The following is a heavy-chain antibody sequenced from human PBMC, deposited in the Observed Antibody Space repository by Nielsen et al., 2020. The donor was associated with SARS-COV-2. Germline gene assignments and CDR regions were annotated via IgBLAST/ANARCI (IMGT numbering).Heavy chain of an antibody. CDR2: IGSAGDT. CDR1: GFTFSSYD. CDR3: ARGGYGWIEGGMDV. D-gene: IGHD6-25*01. J-gene: IGHJ6*02. Sequence: GGSLRLSCVASGFTFSSYDMRWVRQAPGKGLEWVSAIGSAGDTYYPGSVKGRFTISRENAKNSLYLQMNSLRAGDTAVYYCARGGYGWIEGGMDVWGQGTTVTVSS. V-gene: IGHV3-13*04.